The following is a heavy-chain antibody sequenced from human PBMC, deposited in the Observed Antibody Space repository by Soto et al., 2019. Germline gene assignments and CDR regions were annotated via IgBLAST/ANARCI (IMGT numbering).Heavy chain of an antibody. J-gene: IGHJ5*02. Sequence: QVPLVQSGAEVRKPGASVRVSCKASTETFNNYGIAWVRQAPGQGLEWMGWISTYNGNTNTYHKKSFQGRFTMTSDSASNTAYMELRSLTPDDTAVYYCARGGQKNVYTSIGPWGQGTLFTVSS. V-gene: IGHV1-18*04. CDR1: TETFNNYG. CDR2: ISTYNGNTNT. D-gene: IGHD1-1*01. CDR3: ARGGQKNVYTSIGP.